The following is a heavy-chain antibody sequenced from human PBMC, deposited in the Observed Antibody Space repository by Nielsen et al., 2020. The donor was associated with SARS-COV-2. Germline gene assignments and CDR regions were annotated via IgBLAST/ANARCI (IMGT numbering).Heavy chain of an antibody. CDR1: GFTFSSYG. Sequence: GESLKISCAASGFTFSSYGMHWVRQAPGKGLEWVAVISYDGSNKYYADSVKGRFTISRDNSKNTLYLQMNSLRAEDTAVYYCAKARGGDCYSGSDYWGQGTLVTVSS. V-gene: IGHV3-30*18. CDR3: AKARGGDCYSGSDY. D-gene: IGHD2-21*02. CDR2: ISYDGSNK. J-gene: IGHJ4*02.